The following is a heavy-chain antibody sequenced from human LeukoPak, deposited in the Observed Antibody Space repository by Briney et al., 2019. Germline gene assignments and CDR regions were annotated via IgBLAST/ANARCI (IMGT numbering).Heavy chain of an antibody. D-gene: IGHD2-15*01. Sequence: SETLSLTCTVPGGSISSYYCSWIRQPPGKGPEWIGYIYYSWSTNYNPSLNSRVTISVDTSKNQFSLKLSSVTAADTAVYYCARGGGGDFDYWGQGTLVTVSS. J-gene: IGHJ4*02. CDR3: ARGGGGDFDY. CDR2: IYYSWST. CDR1: GGSISSYY. V-gene: IGHV4-59*01.